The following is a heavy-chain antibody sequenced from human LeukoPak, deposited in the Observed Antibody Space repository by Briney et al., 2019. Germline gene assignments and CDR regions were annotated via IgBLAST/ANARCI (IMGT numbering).Heavy chain of an antibody. D-gene: IGHD3-10*01. CDR3: AKDGLGRGANWFDP. V-gene: IGHV3-23*01. CDR1: GFTFSSYA. J-gene: IGHJ5*02. CDR2: ISYDRGNI. Sequence: PGGSLRLSCAASGFTFSSYAMTWVRQAPGKGLEWVSAISYDRGNIYYADSVKGRFTISRDNSKNILYLQMNSLRAEDTAVYYCAKDGLGRGANWFDPWGQGTLVIVSS.